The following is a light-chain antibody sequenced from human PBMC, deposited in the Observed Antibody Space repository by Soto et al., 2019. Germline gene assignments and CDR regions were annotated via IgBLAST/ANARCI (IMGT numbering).Light chain of an antibody. Sequence: QSVLTQPPSVSAAPGQKVTISCSGSSSNIVSWYQQLPGTAPKLLIYDNNKRPSGIPDRFSGSKSDTSATLGITGLQTGDEADYYCGTWDTRLSVVVFGGGTKLTVL. CDR2: DNN. J-gene: IGLJ2*01. V-gene: IGLV1-51*01. CDR3: GTWDTRLSVVV. CDR1: SSNI.